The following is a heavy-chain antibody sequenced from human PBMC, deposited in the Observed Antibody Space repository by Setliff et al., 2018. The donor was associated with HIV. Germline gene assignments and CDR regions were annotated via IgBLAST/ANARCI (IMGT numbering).Heavy chain of an antibody. CDR2: ISYSGST. CDR1: GASISSSPYY. Sequence: SETLSLTCSVSGASISSSPYYWAWIRQPPGKGLEWIATISYSGSTHYNLALKSRVTVSMDTSKNQYSLKMTSMTAADTAVYYCARDGAAVAGTHGLDYWGQGALVTVSS. D-gene: IGHD6-19*01. V-gene: IGHV4-39*07. J-gene: IGHJ4*02. CDR3: ARDGAAVAGTHGLDY.